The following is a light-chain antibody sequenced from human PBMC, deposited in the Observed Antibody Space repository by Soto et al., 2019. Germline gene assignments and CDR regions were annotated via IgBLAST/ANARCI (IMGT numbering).Light chain of an antibody. CDR1: SSDVGGYNY. J-gene: IGLJ3*02. V-gene: IGLV2-14*01. Sequence: SVLTQPASVSGSPGQSITISCTGTSSDVGGYNYVSWYQQHPGKAPKLMIYEVSNRPSGVSNRFSGSKSGNTASLTISGLQAADEADYYCSSYTSSSTRVFGGGTKLTVL. CDR3: SSYTSSSTRV. CDR2: EVS.